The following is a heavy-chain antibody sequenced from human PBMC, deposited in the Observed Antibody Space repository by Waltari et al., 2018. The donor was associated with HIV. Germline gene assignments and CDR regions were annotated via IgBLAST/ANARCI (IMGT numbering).Heavy chain of an antibody. CDR2: IEHGGGST. Sequence: QVQLVQSGAEVKKPGASVKVSCKASGYTFTRYYMDWVRQSPAQGLVWMGIIEHGGGSTSYAKKLQGSATLTRDTATIAVYMELSSLRSEDTAVYYGARDGGVVVPSDYWGQGTLVTVSS. D-gene: IGHD2-2*01. CDR1: GYTFTRYY. J-gene: IGHJ4*02. CDR3: ARDGGVVVPSDY. V-gene: IGHV1-46*01.